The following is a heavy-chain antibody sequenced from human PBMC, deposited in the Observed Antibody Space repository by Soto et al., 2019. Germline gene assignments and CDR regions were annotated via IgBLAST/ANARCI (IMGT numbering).Heavy chain of an antibody. J-gene: IGHJ4*02. CDR1: GYTFTSYG. CDR2: INTYNGNI. V-gene: IGHV1-18*01. D-gene: IGHD1-26*01. Sequence: QVQLVQSGAEVKKPGASVRVSCEVSGYTFTSYGISWGRQAPGQGLEWMGWINTYNGNINYAQRLQGRVTMTTDTCTGTAYMELRSLRSDDTALYYCARERGGYKHFDYWGQGTLVTVSS. CDR3: ARERGGYKHFDY.